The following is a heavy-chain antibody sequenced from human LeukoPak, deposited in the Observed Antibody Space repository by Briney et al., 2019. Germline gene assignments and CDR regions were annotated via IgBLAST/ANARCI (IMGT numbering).Heavy chain of an antibody. CDR2: VSVSVSNT. Sequence: GGSLRLSCAASGFTFSSYAMSWVRQAPGKGLEWVSAVSVSVSNTYYADSVKGRFTISRDNSKNTLYLQMNNLRAKDTAVYYCASGGLGARKYYSDPFHYWGQGTLVTVSS. CDR1: GFTFSSYA. V-gene: IGHV3-23*01. CDR3: ASGGLGARKYYSDPFHY. J-gene: IGHJ4*02. D-gene: IGHD3-10*01.